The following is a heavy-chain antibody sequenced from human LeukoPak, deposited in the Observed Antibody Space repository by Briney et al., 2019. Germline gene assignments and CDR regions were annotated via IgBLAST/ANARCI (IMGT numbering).Heavy chain of an antibody. CDR1: GFTFSSYG. CDR3: ARAMYSSSSRWFDP. J-gene: IGHJ5*02. Sequence: GGSLRLSCAASGFTFSSYGMNWVRQAPGKGLEWVSYISSSSNIINYAASVKGRFTTSRDNAKNSLYLQMNSLRAEDTAVYYCARAMYSSSSRWFDPWGQGTLVTVSS. D-gene: IGHD6-6*01. V-gene: IGHV3-48*01. CDR2: ISSSSNII.